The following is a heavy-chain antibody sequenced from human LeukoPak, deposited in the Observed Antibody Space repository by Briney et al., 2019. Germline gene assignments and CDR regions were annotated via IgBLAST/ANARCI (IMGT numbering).Heavy chain of an antibody. V-gene: IGHV1-69*06. CDR3: ARDYQGVTVGFDP. Sequence: SVKVSCKASEGTFSSYAISWVRQAPGQGLEWMGGIIPIFGTANYAQKFQGRVTITADKSTSTAYMELSSLRSEDTAVYYCARDYQGVTVGFDPWGQGTLVTVSS. D-gene: IGHD3-10*01. CDR1: EGTFSSYA. J-gene: IGHJ5*02. CDR2: IIPIFGTA.